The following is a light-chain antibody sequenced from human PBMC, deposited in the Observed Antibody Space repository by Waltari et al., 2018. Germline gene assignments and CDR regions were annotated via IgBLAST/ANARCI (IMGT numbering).Light chain of an antibody. V-gene: IGLV1-47*01. CDR2: LPH. CDR1: ISNIGTHY. CDR3: ATRDEGPTVV. Sequence: QSVLTQPPSASGTPGQSVTISCSGSISNIGTHYVSWYQQLPGTAPKLLIYLPHQRPSGVPDRFSASKSGTSASLAISGLRFEDEADYYCATRDEGPTVVFGGGTKLTVL. J-gene: IGLJ2*01.